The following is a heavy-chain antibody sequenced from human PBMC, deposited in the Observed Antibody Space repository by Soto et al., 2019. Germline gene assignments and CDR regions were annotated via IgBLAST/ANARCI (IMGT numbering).Heavy chain of an antibody. Sequence: EVQLLESGGGLVQPGGSLRLSCAASGFTFRSYAMSWVRQAPGRGLECVSSIDGSGAGAYYADSVKGRFTISRDNSKKTLDLQMNSLRAEDTAVYYCAKGDILTGSKEGWDYWGQGTLVTVSS. CDR3: AKGDILTGSKEGWDY. D-gene: IGHD3-9*01. CDR1: GFTFRSYA. J-gene: IGHJ4*02. CDR2: IDGSGAGA. V-gene: IGHV3-23*01.